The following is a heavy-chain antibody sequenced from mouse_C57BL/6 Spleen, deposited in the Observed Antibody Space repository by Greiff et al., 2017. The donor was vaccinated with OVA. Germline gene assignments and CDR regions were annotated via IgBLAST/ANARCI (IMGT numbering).Heavy chain of an antibody. Sequence: QVQLQQSGAELVTPGASVKISCKASGYAFSSYWMNWVKQRPGTGLEWIGQIYPGDGATNYKGKFKGKATLTADKSSRTAYMQLSSLTSEDAAFDFCARDELLRDPYYFDYWGQGTTLTVSS. CDR1: GYAFSSYW. CDR3: ARDELLRDPYYFDY. V-gene: IGHV1-80*01. D-gene: IGHD1-1*01. J-gene: IGHJ2*01. CDR2: IYPGDGAT.